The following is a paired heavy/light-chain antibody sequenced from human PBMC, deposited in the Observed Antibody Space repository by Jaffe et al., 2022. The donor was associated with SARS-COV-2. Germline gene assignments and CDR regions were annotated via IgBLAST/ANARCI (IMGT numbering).Light chain of an antibody. V-gene: IGKV3-20*01. CDR1: QSVSSSY. CDR2: GAS. J-gene: IGKJ4*01. Sequence: EIVLTQSPGTLSLSPGERATLSCRASQSVSSSYLAWYQQKPGQAPRPLIYGASSRATGIPDRFRGSGSGTDFTLTISRLEPEDFAVYFCQQYGSSPLTFGGGTKVEIK. CDR3: QQYGSSPLT.
Heavy chain of an antibody. CDR3: ARVRSGNSAPWYFDL. CDR2: ISFDGNNK. D-gene: IGHD4-4*01. V-gene: IGHV3-30*04. Sequence: QVQLVESGGGVVQPGRSLRLSCAASGFTFSSYAIHWVRQAPGKGLEWVAVISFDGNNKYYTDSVKGRFTISRDNSENTLYLQMNSLRAEDTAVYYCARVRSGNSAPWYFDLWGRGTLVTVSS. J-gene: IGHJ2*01. CDR1: GFTFSSYA.